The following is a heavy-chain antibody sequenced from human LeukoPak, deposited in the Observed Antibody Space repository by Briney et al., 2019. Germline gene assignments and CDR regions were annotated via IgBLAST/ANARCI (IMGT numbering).Heavy chain of an antibody. J-gene: IGHJ4*02. D-gene: IGHD5-24*01. CDR2: ISGSGGST. CDR3: AKDRDGYNAFDY. CDR1: GFTFSSYA. Sequence: PGGSLRLSCAASGFTFSSYAMSWVRQAPGKGLEWVSAISGSGGSTYYADSVKGRFTISRDNPKNTLYLQMNSLRAEDTAVYYCAKDRDGYNAFDYWGQGTLVTVSS. V-gene: IGHV3-23*01.